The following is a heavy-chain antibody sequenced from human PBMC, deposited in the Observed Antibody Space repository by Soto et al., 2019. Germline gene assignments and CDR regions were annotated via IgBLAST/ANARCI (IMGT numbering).Heavy chain of an antibody. D-gene: IGHD2-15*01. J-gene: IGHJ6*02. V-gene: IGHV5-10-1*01. CDR1: GYSFTSYW. CDR2: IDPSDSYT. Sequence: GESLKISCKGSGYSFTSYWISWVRQMPGKGLEWMGRIDPSDSYTNYSPSFQGHVTISADKSISTAYLQWSSLKASDTAMYYCASDLYCSGGSCYFYYYGMDVWGQGTTVTASS. CDR3: ASDLYCSGGSCYFYYYGMDV.